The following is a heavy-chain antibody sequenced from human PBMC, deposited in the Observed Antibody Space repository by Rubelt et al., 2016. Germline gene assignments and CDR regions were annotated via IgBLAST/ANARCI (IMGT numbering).Heavy chain of an antibody. V-gene: IGHV4-59*01. CDR3: ARGVRTSWTFWFDP. J-gene: IGHJ5*02. CDR1: GGSISSYY. D-gene: IGHD3/OR15-3a*01. Sequence: QVQLQESGPGLVKPSETLSLTCTVSGGSISSYYWSWIRQPPGKGLEWIGNIYYSGSTNYNPSLKSRVTISVDTSKNQFSLKLTSVTAADTAVYYCARGVRTSWTFWFDPWGQGTLVTVSS. CDR2: IYYSGST.